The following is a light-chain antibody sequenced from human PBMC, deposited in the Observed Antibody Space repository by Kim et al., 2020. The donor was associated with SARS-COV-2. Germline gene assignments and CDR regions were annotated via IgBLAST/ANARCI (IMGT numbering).Light chain of an antibody. CDR1: QGVSDD. CDR3: LQYTGYPRT. J-gene: IGKJ1*01. CDR2: AAS. V-gene: IGKV1-17*01. Sequence: AAVGVQFATTCRASQGVSDDLAWFQQKPGKAPERLIYAASTLQSGVPSRFSGSGSGKEFTLTISSLQPEDFATYYCLQYTGYPRTFGQGTKVDIK.